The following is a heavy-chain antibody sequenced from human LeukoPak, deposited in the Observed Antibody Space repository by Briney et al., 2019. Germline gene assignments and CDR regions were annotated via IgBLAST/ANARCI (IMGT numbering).Heavy chain of an antibody. D-gene: IGHD6-13*01. Sequence: SETLSLTCTVSGGSISSRSYYWAWILQPPGKGLEWIGSIYYSGSTYYNPSLKSRVTISVDTSKNQFSLKLSSVTAADTAVYYCERHHSSTWYIDYWGQGTLVTVSS. CDR3: ERHHSSTWYIDY. J-gene: IGHJ4*02. CDR1: GGSISSRSYY. CDR2: IYYSGST. V-gene: IGHV4-39*01.